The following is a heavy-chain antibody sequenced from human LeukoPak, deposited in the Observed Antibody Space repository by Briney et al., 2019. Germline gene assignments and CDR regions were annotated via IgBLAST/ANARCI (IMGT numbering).Heavy chain of an antibody. CDR2: ISAYNGNT. D-gene: IGHD3-10*01. V-gene: IGHV1-18*01. J-gene: IGHJ5*02. CDR1: GYTFTSYG. CDR3: ARDQSPTYYYGSGRVPIWWFDP. Sequence: ASVKVSCKASGYTFTSYGISWVRQAPGQGLEWMGWISAYNGNTNYAQKLQGRVTMTTDTSTSTAYMELRSLRSDDTAVYYCARDQSPTYYYGSGRVPIWWFDPWGQGTLVTVSS.